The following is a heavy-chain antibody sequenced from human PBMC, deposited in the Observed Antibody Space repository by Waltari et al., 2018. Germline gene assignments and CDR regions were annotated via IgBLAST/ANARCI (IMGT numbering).Heavy chain of an antibody. CDR3: ARAGPFCSGGSCYYYYYMDV. D-gene: IGHD2-15*01. J-gene: IGHJ6*03. CDR1: GGTFSSYA. CDR2: IIPILGIA. Sequence: QVQLVQSGAEVKKPGSSVKVSCKASGGTFSSYAISWVRQDPGQGLEGMGGIIPILGIANYAQKFQGRVTITADESTSTAYMELSSLRSEDTAVYYCARAGPFCSGGSCYYYYYMDVWGKGTTVTVSS. V-gene: IGHV1-69*04.